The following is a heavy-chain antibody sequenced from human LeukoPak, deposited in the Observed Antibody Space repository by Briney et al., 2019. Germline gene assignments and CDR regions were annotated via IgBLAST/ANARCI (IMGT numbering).Heavy chain of an antibody. CDR2: IKQDGSEK. Sequence: GGSLRLSCAASGFTFSTNWMTWVRQAPGKGLEWVANIKQDGSEKYYVDSVKGRFTISRDNAKNSLYLQMNSLRAEDTAVYYCARDSSGWYGDDAFDIWGQGTMVTVSS. CDR3: ARDSSGWYGDDAFDI. J-gene: IGHJ3*02. V-gene: IGHV3-7*01. CDR1: GFTFSTNW. D-gene: IGHD6-19*01.